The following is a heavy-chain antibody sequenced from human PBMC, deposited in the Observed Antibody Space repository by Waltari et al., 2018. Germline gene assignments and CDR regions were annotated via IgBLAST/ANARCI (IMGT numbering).Heavy chain of an antibody. CDR3: AIKGGGWGTTTDY. Sequence: QLQLQESGPGLVKPSETLSLTCTVSGGSISSSSYYWGWLRQPPGKGLEWIGSIYYSGSTSYNPSLKSRVTISVDTSKNQFSLKLSSVTAADTAVYYCAIKGGGWGTTTDYWGQGTLVTVSS. CDR2: IYYSGST. J-gene: IGHJ4*02. V-gene: IGHV4-39*07. D-gene: IGHD3-16*01. CDR1: GGSISSSSYY.